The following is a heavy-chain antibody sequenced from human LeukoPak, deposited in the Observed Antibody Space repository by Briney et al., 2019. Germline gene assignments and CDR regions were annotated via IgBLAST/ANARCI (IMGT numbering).Heavy chain of an antibody. CDR2: IRHSGTT. V-gene: IGHV4-38-2*02. Sequence: SETLSLTCTVSGYSISSGYYWGWIRQPPGKGLEWIGTIRHSGTTYYNPSLKSRVTISVDTSKNQFSLKLSSVTAADTAVYYCHSYDYVWGSYRDDYWGQGTLVTVSS. CDR3: HSYDYVWGSYRDDY. D-gene: IGHD3-16*02. CDR1: GYSISSGYY. J-gene: IGHJ4*02.